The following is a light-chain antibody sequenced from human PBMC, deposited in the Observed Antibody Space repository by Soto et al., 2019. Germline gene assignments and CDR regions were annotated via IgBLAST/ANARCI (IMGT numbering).Light chain of an antibody. J-gene: IGKJ4*01. CDR1: QSITTY. CDR2: AAS. CDR3: QQTYSALLT. Sequence: DIQMTQSPSSLSASVGDRVTITCRASQSITTYLNWYRQKPGKAPKLLIYAASSLQSGVPSRFSGSGSETEFTLSISSLQPEDFATYFCQQTYSALLTSGGGTQVDIK. V-gene: IGKV1-39*01.